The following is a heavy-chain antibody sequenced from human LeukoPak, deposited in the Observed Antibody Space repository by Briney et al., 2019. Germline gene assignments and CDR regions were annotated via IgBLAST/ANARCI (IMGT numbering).Heavy chain of an antibody. V-gene: IGHV3-7*01. CDR1: GFTFSRHW. CDR3: AEGTTG. J-gene: IGHJ1*01. D-gene: IGHD1-1*01. Sequence: GGSLRLSCATSGFTFSRHWMSWVRQAPGKGLEWVANINQDGSGKYYVDSVKGRFTISRDNAKNSLYLQMDSLRSEDTAIYYCAEGTTGWGQGTLVTVSS. CDR2: INQDGSGK.